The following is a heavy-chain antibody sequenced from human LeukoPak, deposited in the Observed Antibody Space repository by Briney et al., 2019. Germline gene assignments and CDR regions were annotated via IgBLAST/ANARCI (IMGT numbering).Heavy chain of an antibody. Sequence: GRSLRLPCAASGFTFDDYAMHWVRQAPGKGLEWVSGISWNSGSIGYADSVKGRFTISRDNAKNSLYLQMNSLRAEDTALYYCAKDGNYDSSGYDSYYFDYWGQGTLVTVSS. V-gene: IGHV3-9*01. CDR3: AKDGNYDSSGYDSYYFDY. CDR2: ISWNSGSI. D-gene: IGHD3-22*01. J-gene: IGHJ4*02. CDR1: GFTFDDYA.